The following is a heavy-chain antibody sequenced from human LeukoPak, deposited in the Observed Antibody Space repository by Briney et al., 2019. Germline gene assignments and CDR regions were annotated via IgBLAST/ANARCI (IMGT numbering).Heavy chain of an antibody. V-gene: IGHV3-48*01. CDR2: ITSSSETI. J-gene: IGHJ3*01. CDR3: AAKGGGNNPWGASDF. CDR1: GFTFSTYG. D-gene: IGHD4-23*01. Sequence: GGSLRLSCAASGFTFSTYGMSWVRQAPGEGLEWVSYITSSSETIHYADSVKGRFTISRDNAKNSLYLQMNSLRAEDTAVCYCAAKGGGNNPWGASDFWGQGTTVTVSS.